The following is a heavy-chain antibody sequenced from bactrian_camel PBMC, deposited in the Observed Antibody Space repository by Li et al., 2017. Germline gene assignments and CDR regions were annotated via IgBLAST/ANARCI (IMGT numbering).Heavy chain of an antibody. D-gene: IGHD6*01. V-gene: IGHV3S54*01. CDR1: DANYRTNC. CDR3: AADLRLGGMWYSDRDFGY. Sequence: HVQLVESGGGSVQDGGSLILSCATPDANYRTNCMAWFRQAPGKERERIATIATGAGRTYYADSVKGRFTISQDSTKTKVYLQMDNLKPEDTAMYYCAADLRLGGMWYSDRDFGYWGRGTQVTVS. CDR2: IATGAGRT. J-gene: IGHJ6*01.